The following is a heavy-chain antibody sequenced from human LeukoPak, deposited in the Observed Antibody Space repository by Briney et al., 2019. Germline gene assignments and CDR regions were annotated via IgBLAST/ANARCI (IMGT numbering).Heavy chain of an antibody. CDR1: GGSFSGYY. CDR2: INHSGST. J-gene: IGHJ5*02. V-gene: IGHV4-34*01. D-gene: IGHD5-24*01. Sequence: SETLSLTCAVYGGSFSGYYWSWIRQPPGKGLEWIGEINHSGSTNYNPSLKSRVTISVDTSKNQFSLKLSSVTAADTAVYYCARDQYNGWFDPWGQGTLVTVSS. CDR3: ARDQYNGWFDP.